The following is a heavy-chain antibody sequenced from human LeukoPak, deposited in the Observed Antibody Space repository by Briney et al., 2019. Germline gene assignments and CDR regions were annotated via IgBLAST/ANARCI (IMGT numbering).Heavy chain of an antibody. J-gene: IGHJ4*02. CDR2: FDYSGST. CDR3: ASDSGYAWDYFDY. D-gene: IGHD3-22*01. CDR1: GASISSYY. Sequence: SETLSLTCTVSGASISSYYWSWIRQPPGKGLEWIGYFDYSGSTNYNPSLKSRVTISVDTSKNQFSLKLSSVTAADTAVYYCASDSGYAWDYFDYWGQGTLVTVSS. V-gene: IGHV4-59*01.